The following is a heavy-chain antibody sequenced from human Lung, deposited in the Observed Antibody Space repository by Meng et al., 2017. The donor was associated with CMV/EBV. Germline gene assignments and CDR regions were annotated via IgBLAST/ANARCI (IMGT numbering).Heavy chain of an antibody. CDR3: ARDDSSS. D-gene: IGHD3-22*01. V-gene: IGHV3-30-3*01. Sequence: QVVLVESGGGVVQPGRSLRLSCAASGFTFSSYAMHWVRQAPGKGLEWVAVISYDGSNKYYADSVKGRFTISRDNSKNTLYLQMNSLRAEDTAVYYCARDDSSSWGQGTLVTVSS. CDR1: GFTFSSYA. J-gene: IGHJ5*02. CDR2: ISYDGSNK.